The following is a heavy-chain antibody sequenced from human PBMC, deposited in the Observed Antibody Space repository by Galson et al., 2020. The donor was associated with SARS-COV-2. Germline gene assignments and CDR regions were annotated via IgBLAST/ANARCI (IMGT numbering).Heavy chain of an antibody. V-gene: IGHV3-21*01. J-gene: IGHJ4*02. D-gene: IGHD3-16*01. CDR1: GFTFSAYS. CDR2: ISSSSAYI. Sequence: GESLKISCATSGFTFSAYSLNWVRQAPGKGLEWVCSISSSSAYINYADSMKGRLTVARDNAKDTLYLQMNSLTAEDTAVYYCARGRGPMLGDLDYWGQGILVTVSS. CDR3: ARGRGPMLGDLDY.